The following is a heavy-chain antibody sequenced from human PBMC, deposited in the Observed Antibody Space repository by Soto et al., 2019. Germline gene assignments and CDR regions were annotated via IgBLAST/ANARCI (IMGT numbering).Heavy chain of an antibody. V-gene: IGHV3-21*01. D-gene: IGHD1-26*01. Sequence: EVQLVESGGGLVKPGGSLRLSCAASGFTFSSYSMNWVRQAPGKGLEWVSSISSSSSYIYYADSVKGRFTISRDNAKNSRYLQMNSLRAEDTAVYYCARDRAGAVDYWGQGTLVTVSS. CDR1: GFTFSSYS. CDR3: ARDRAGAVDY. CDR2: ISSSSSYI. J-gene: IGHJ4*02.